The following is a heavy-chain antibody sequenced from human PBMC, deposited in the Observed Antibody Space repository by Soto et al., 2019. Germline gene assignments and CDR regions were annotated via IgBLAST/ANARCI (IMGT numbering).Heavy chain of an antibody. Sequence: QVQLVQSGAEEKKPGASVKDSCKASGYTFTGYAMHWVRQAPGQRLEWMGWINAGNGNTKYSQKFQGRVTITRDTSASAAYMELSSLSSEDTAVYYCARAVAVPADFDYWGQGTLVTVSS. J-gene: IGHJ4*02. V-gene: IGHV1-3*05. CDR1: GYTFTGYA. D-gene: IGHD6-19*01. CDR2: INAGNGNT. CDR3: ARAVAVPADFDY.